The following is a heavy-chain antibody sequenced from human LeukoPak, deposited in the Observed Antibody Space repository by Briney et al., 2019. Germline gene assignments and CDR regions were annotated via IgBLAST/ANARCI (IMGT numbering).Heavy chain of an antibody. CDR3: ARGGYYYDSSGPYFDY. V-gene: IGHV4-34*01. J-gene: IGHJ4*02. Sequence: SETLSLTCAVYGGSFSGYYWSWIRQPPGKGLEWIGEINHSGSTNYNPSLKSRVTISVDTSKNQFSLKLSSVTAADTAVYYCARGGYYYDSSGPYFDYWGQGTLVTVSS. CDR2: INHSGST. CDR1: GGSFSGYY. D-gene: IGHD3-22*01.